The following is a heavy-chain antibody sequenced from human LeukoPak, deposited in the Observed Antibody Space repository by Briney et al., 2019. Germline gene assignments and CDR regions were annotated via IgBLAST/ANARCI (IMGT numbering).Heavy chain of an antibody. CDR3: ARLGSVGCYNYQYMDI. CDR2: INHIGNT. J-gene: IGHJ6*03. CDR1: GGSFSGYY. V-gene: IGHV4-34*01. D-gene: IGHD3-10*01. Sequence: SETLSLTCAVYGGSFSGYYWSWIRQPPGKGLEWIGEINHIGNTNYDPSLRSRVTISVDTSKNQFSLSLTSATAADTAVYFCARLGSVGCYNYQYMDIWGNGTTVTVSS.